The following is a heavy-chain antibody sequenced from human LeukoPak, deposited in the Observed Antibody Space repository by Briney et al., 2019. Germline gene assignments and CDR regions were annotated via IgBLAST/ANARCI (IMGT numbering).Heavy chain of an antibody. J-gene: IGHJ4*02. CDR1: GFTFSSYS. CDR3: ARGRPGWIQLWLRPPFDY. V-gene: IGHV3-21*01. D-gene: IGHD5-18*01. CDR2: ISISSSYI. Sequence: GGSLRLSCAASGFTFSSYSMNWVRQAPGKGLEWVSSISISSSYIYYADSVKGRFTISRANAKNSLYLQMQSLGAEDTAVYYCARGRPGWIQLWLRPPFDYWGQRTLLTVCS.